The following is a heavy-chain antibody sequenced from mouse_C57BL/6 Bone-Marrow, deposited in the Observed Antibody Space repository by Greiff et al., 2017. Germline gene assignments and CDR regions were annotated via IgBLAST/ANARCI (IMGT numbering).Heavy chain of an antibody. J-gene: IGHJ3*01. CDR2: IDPSDSYT. D-gene: IGHD3-1*01. V-gene: IGHV1-50*01. CDR3: ARSGPAWFAY. Sequence: QVQLQQPGAELVKPGASVKLSCKASGYTFTSYWMQWVKQRPGQGLEWIGEIDPSDSYTNYTQKFKGKATLTVDTSSRTAYMQLSSLASEDSAVYYCARSGPAWFAYWGQGTLVTVSA. CDR1: GYTFTSYW.